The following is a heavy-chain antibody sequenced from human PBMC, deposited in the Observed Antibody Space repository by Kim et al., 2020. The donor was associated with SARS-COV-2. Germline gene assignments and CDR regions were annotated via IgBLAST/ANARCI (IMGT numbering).Heavy chain of an antibody. CDR1: GYSFGGYY. CDR2: IFPNSGGT. CDR3: AREDSSSGNFDF. V-gene: IGHV1-2*06. Sequence: ASVKVSCKASGYSFGGYYIHWVRQAPGQGLEWMGRIFPNSGGTSYAQKFQGRVTMTRDTSISTAHMELSRLRTDDTAMYYCAREDSSSGNFDFWGQGTLVTGSS. J-gene: IGHJ4*02. D-gene: IGHD2-15*01.